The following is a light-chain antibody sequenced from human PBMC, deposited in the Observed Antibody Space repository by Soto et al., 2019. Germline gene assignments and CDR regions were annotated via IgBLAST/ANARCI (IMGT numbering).Light chain of an antibody. J-gene: IGKJ1*01. Sequence: IWMMQSPGTLSFSAGERATLSYGASQSVGSRFLAWYQQKPGQAPRLLISGTFSRATGIPDRFSGSGSGTDFTLTISRLEPEDFAVYYCQQYGSSPRWTFGQGTKVDIK. CDR3: QQYGSSPRWT. V-gene: IGKV3-20*01. CDR2: GTF. CDR1: QSVGSRF.